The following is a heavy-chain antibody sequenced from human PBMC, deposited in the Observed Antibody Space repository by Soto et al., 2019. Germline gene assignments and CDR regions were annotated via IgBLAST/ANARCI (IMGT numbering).Heavy chain of an antibody. CDR3: ALWSPIRRRSAYYYYGMDV. J-gene: IGHJ6*02. CDR1: GGTFSSYA. D-gene: IGHD3-10*01. Sequence: VASVKVSCKASGGTFSSYAISCVRQAPGQGLEWMGGIIPIFGTANYAQKFQGRVTITADKSTSTAYMELSSLRSEDTAVYYCALWSPIRRRSAYYYYGMDVWGQGTTVTVSS. CDR2: IIPIFGTA. V-gene: IGHV1-69*06.